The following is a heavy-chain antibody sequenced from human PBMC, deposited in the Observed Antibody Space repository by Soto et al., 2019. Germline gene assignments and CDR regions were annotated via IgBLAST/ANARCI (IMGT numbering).Heavy chain of an antibody. CDR1: GFNFNIYA. J-gene: IGHJ5*02. Sequence: EARILESGGGRAQPGGSLKISCTASGFNFNIYAMSWVRQAPGKGLEWVSGISASATQTYYAESVKGRFAISRDNSKSTLYLQLDSLTPEDTARYYCAKPITAGGSNSWGPGTLVAVSS. CDR2: ISASATQT. D-gene: IGHD3-10*01. V-gene: IGHV3-23*01. CDR3: AKPITAGGSNS.